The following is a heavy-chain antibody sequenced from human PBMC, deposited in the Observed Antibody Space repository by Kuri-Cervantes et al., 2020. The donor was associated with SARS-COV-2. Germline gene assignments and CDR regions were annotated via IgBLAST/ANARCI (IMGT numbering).Heavy chain of an antibody. V-gene: IGHV4-59*01. CDR1: GFTFSSYA. CDR2: FYYSGST. D-gene: IGHD6-6*01. J-gene: IGHJ4*02. Sequence: ESLKISCSASGFTFSSYAMHWVRQAPGKGLEWIGYFYYSGSTNYNPSLKSRVTISVDTSKNQFSLKLSSVTAADTAVYYCARDDSDEYSSSPWGQGTLVTVSS. CDR3: ARDDSDEYSSSP.